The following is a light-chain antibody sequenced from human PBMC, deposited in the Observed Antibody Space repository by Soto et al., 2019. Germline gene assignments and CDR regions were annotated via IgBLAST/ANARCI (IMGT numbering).Light chain of an antibody. CDR3: MQGTHWPTWT. CDR2: MVS. CDR1: RSLLYSDGNIY. V-gene: IGKV2-30*01. Sequence: EVLVTQSPLYLPVTLGQPASISCRSTRSLLYSDGNIYLNWFHQRPGQPPRRLIHMVSNRDSEVPDRFSGSGSETDFTLKISRVEAEDVGIYYCMQGTHWPTWTFGQGTRVDVK. J-gene: IGKJ1*01.